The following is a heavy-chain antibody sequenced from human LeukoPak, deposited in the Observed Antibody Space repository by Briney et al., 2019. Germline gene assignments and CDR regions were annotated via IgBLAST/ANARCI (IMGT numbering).Heavy chain of an antibody. CDR1: GFTFSSYA. D-gene: IGHD3-22*01. CDR2: ISGSGGST. Sequence: AGSLRLSCAASGFTFSSYAMSWVRQAPGKGLEWVSAISGSGGSTYYAASVKGRFTISRGKSKNSLYLQMNSLTAEDTAVYYCANDPSLDYYDSSGRMGWGQGTLVTVSS. V-gene: IGHV3-23*01. J-gene: IGHJ4*02. CDR3: ANDPSLDYYDSSGRMG.